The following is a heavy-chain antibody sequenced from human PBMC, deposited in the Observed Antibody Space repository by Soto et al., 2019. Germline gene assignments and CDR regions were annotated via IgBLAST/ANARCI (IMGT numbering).Heavy chain of an antibody. D-gene: IGHD3-10*01. CDR1: GGSFSGYY. V-gene: IGHV4-34*01. CDR2: INHSGST. J-gene: IGHJ6*03. CDR3: ARGTNGYYGSGSLVDYYMDV. Sequence: QVQLQQWGAGLLKPSETLSLTCAVYGGSFSGYYWSWIRQPPGKGLEWIGEINHSGSTNYNPSLKSRVTTSVDTSKNQLSLKLSSVTAADTAVYYCARGTNGYYGSGSLVDYYMDVWGKGTTVTVSS.